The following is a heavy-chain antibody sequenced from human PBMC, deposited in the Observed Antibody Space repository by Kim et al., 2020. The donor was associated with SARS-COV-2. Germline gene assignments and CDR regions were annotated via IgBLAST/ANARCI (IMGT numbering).Heavy chain of an antibody. V-gene: IGHV3-30*18. CDR2: ISYDGSNK. CDR3: AKGIAAAATYDAFDI. CDR1: GFTFSSYG. Sequence: GGSLRLSCAASGFTFSSYGMHWVRQAPGKGLEWVAVISYDGSNKYYADSVKGRFTISRDNSKNTLYLQMNSLRAEDTAVYYCAKGIAAAATYDAFDIWG. J-gene: IGHJ3*02. D-gene: IGHD6-13*01.